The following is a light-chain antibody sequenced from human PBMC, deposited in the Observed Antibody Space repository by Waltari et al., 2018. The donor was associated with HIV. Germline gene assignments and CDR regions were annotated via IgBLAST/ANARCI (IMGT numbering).Light chain of an antibody. CDR1: SSNIWRNY. CDR2: DNT. J-gene: IGLJ3*02. Sequence: QSVLTQPPSVSAAPGQKVTISCSGSSSNIWRNYVSWYQQLPGAAPKLLIYDNTERPSGIPDRVAGSKSGTAATLGITGLQTGDEADYYCGTWDSSLGGWVFGGGTKLAVL. V-gene: IGLV1-51*01. CDR3: GTWDSSLGGWV.